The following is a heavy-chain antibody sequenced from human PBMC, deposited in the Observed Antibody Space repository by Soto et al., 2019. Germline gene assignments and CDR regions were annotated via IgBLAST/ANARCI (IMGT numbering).Heavy chain of an antibody. CDR2: IYYSRST. CDR3: PRAGSDSSAPAAEYFQH. J-gene: IGHJ1*01. Sequence: PSETLSLTCTASGGSVSSGSYYLSWIRQPPGNGLAWIGYIYYSRSTNYNPSLKSRVTISVDTSKNQFSLKLSSVTAADTAVYYCPRAGSDSSAPAAEYFQHWGQGTLVTVSS. V-gene: IGHV4-61*01. CDR1: GGSVSSGSYY. D-gene: IGHD6-19*01.